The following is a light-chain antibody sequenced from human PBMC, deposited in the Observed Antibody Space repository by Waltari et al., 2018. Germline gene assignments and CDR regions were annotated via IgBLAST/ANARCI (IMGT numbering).Light chain of an antibody. V-gene: IGKV3-20*01. CDR1: QSVSRY. Sequence: IVLTQSPGTLSLSPGARATLTCRASQSVSRYLAWYQQKPGQAPKLLIYGTSTRATGIPDRFTGSGSGTDFSLTISRLEPEDFAIYFCQHYVRLPATFGQGTKVEIK. CDR3: QHYVRLPAT. J-gene: IGKJ1*01. CDR2: GTS.